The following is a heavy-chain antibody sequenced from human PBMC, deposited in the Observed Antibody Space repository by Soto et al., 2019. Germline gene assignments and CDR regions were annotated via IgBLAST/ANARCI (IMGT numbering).Heavy chain of an antibody. CDR3: ARSRPAVDLIKKIVGATGALAFDY. J-gene: IGHJ4*02. CDR1: GGTFSSYA. Sequence: ASVKVSCKASGGTFSSYAISWVRQAPGQGLEWMGGIIPIFGTANYAQKFQGRVTITADESTSTAYMELSSLRSEDTAVYYCARSRPAVDLIKKIVGATGALAFDYWGQGTLVTVSS. V-gene: IGHV1-69*13. D-gene: IGHD1-26*01. CDR2: IIPIFGTA.